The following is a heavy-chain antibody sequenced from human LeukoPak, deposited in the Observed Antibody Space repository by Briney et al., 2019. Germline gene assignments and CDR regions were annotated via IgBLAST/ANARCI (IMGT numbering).Heavy chain of an antibody. D-gene: IGHD5-12*01. CDR1: GFTFSSYS. J-gene: IGHJ4*02. CDR3: ASSGHIVGFDY. Sequence: PGGSLRLSCAASGFTFSSYSMNWVRQAPGKGLEWVSYISSSSTIYYADSVKGRFTISRDNAKNSLYLQMNSLRDEDTAVYYCASSGHIVGFDYWGQGTLVTVSS. CDR2: ISSSSTI. V-gene: IGHV3-48*02.